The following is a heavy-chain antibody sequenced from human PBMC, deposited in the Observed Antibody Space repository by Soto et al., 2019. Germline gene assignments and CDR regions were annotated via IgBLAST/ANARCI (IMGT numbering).Heavy chain of an antibody. CDR2: IGTAGDT. Sequence: EVQLVEYGGGLVQPGGSLRLSCAASGFTFSSYDMHWVRQATGKGLEWVSAIGTAGDTYYPGSVKGRFTISRENAKNSLYLQMNSLRAGDTAVYYCARVSYSSGWSYYFDYWGQGTLVTVSS. D-gene: IGHD6-19*01. CDR3: ARVSYSSGWSYYFDY. CDR1: GFTFSSYD. V-gene: IGHV3-13*01. J-gene: IGHJ4*02.